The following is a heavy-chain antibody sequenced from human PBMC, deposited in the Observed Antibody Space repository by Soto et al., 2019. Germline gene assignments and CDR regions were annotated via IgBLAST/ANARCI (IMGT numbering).Heavy chain of an antibody. CDR3: ARIPQIAVAGTRFGYFDL. CDR1: GFTFSSYG. Sequence: QVQLEESGGGVVQPGRSLRLSCAASGFTFSSYGMHWVRQAPGKGLEWVAVIWYDGSNKYYADSVKGRFTISRDNSKNTRYLQMNSLGAEDTAVYYCARIPQIAVAGTRFGYFDLWGRGTLVTVSP. D-gene: IGHD6-19*01. CDR2: IWYDGSNK. J-gene: IGHJ2*01. V-gene: IGHV3-33*01.